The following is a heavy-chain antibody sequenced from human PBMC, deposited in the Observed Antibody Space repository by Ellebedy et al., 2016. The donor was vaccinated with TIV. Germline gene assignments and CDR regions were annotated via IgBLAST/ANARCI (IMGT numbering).Heavy chain of an antibody. CDR2: ISSSSSTI. CDR3: ARARPGYYYGSGSSYYGMDV. V-gene: IGHV3-48*04. Sequence: GESLKISXAASGFTFSSYSMNWVRQAPGKGLEWVSYISSSSSTIYYADSVKGRFTISRDNAKNSLYLQMNSLRAEDTAVYYCARARPGYYYGSGSSYYGMDVWGQGTTVTVSS. J-gene: IGHJ6*02. CDR1: GFTFSSYS. D-gene: IGHD3-10*01.